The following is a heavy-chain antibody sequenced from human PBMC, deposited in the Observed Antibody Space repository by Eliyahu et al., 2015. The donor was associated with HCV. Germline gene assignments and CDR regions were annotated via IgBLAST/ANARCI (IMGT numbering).Heavy chain of an antibody. V-gene: IGHV3-23*01. CDR2: IRGSGGST. CDR3: AKGGIAVAGTLDY. D-gene: IGHD6-19*01. Sequence: VRGXAGTAXGXVXAIRGSGGSTXYADSVKGRFTISRDNSKNTLYLQMNSLRAEDTAVYYCAKGGIAVAGTLDYWGQGTLVTVSS. J-gene: IGHJ4*02.